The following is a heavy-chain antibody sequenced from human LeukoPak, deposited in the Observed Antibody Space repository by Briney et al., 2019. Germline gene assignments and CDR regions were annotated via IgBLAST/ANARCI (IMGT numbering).Heavy chain of an antibody. V-gene: IGHV4-59*01. Sequence: KPSETLSLTCTVSRGSISSFYWSWIRQPPGKGLEWIGYISYSGNTKYNPSLKSRVTISVDTSKNQFSLKLSSVTAADTAVYYCARDYSGKFDYWGQGTLVTVSS. J-gene: IGHJ4*02. CDR3: ARDYSGKFDY. CDR2: ISYSGNT. D-gene: IGHD4-11*01. CDR1: RGSISSFY.